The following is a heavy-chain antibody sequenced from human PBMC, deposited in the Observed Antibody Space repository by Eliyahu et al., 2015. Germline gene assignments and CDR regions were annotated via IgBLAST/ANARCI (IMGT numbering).Heavy chain of an antibody. V-gene: IGHV3-33*01. Sequence: QVQLVESGGGVVQPGRSLKLSCAASGFTFXXYGMHWVRQAPGKGLGWVAVIWYDGSDKEYADSVKGRFTISRDNSKNTLYLQMNSLRAEDTAVYYCTRNKYFDSSAYYYRAFDIWVRGTMVTVSS. CDR3: TRNKYFDSSAYYYRAFDI. D-gene: IGHD3-22*01. CDR2: IWYDGSDK. CDR1: GFTFXXYG. J-gene: IGHJ3*02.